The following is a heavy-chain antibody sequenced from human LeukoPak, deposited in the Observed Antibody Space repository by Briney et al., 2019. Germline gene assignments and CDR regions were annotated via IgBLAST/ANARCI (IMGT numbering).Heavy chain of an antibody. V-gene: IGHV3-30-3*01. CDR1: GFTFSSYA. CDR3: AREMVVIAQFDY. Sequence: GRSLRLSCAASGFTFSSYAMHWVRQAPGKGLEWVPVISYDGSNKYYADSVKGRFTISRDNSKNTLYLQMNSLRAEDTAVYYCAREMVVIAQFDYWGQGTLVTVSS. J-gene: IGHJ4*02. D-gene: IGHD2-21*01. CDR2: ISYDGSNK.